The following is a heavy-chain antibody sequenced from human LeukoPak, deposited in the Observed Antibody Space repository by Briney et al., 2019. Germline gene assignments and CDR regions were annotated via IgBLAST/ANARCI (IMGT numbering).Heavy chain of an antibody. CDR2: ISNSGST. CDR3: ARHDYGSGSYLDH. Sequence: SETLSLTCTVSGGSIGDYYWSWIRQPPGKGLEWIGYISNSGSTNYNASLKSRVTVSVDTSMNQLSLRLTSVTAADTAVYYCARHDYGSGSYLDHWGQGTLVTVSS. CDR1: GGSIGDYY. V-gene: IGHV4-59*08. J-gene: IGHJ4*02. D-gene: IGHD3-10*01.